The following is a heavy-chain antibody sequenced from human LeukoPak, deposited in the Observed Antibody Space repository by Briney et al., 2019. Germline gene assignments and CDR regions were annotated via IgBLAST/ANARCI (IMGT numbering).Heavy chain of an antibody. V-gene: IGHV3-23*01. D-gene: IGHD6-19*01. CDR1: GFTFSSYV. Sequence: GGSLRLSCAASGFTFSSYVMSWVRQAPGKGLEWVSGISGSGGSTYYADSVKGRFTISRDNSKNTLYVQMNSLRAEDTAVYYCAKDQEQWLMRSFDYWGQGTLVTVSS. J-gene: IGHJ4*02. CDR3: AKDQEQWLMRSFDY. CDR2: ISGSGGST.